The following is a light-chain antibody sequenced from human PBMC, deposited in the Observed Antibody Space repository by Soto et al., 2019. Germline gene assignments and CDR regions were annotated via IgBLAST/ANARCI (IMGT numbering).Light chain of an antibody. J-gene: IGKJ2*01. V-gene: IGKV1-39*01. CDR2: AAS. CDR3: QQSSDIPYT. CDR1: QTISTY. Sequence: DIQMTQSPSSLYASVGDRVTITCRASQTISTYLNWYQQNPGKAPKLLIYAASSLQSGVPSRFSGSGSGTDFTLTISSLQPEDFATYYCQQSSDIPYTFGQGTKLEIK.